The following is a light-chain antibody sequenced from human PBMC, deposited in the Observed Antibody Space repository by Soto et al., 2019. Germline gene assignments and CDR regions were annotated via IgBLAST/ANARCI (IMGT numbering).Light chain of an antibody. J-gene: IGKJ5*01. CDR2: DAS. Sequence: DIQMTQSPSSLSASVGDSVTFTCRASQSISSYLNWYQQKPGKASNLVISDASTLHSGVPSRFTGSGSGTDFSLTISSLQPEDFATYYCQQSDSIPITFGQGTRLEIK. V-gene: IGKV1-39*01. CDR1: QSISSY. CDR3: QQSDSIPIT.